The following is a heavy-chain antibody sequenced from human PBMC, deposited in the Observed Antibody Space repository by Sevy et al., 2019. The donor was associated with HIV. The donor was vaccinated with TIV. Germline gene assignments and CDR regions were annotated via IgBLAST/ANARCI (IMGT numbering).Heavy chain of an antibody. V-gene: IGHV3-30*02. D-gene: IGHD3-16*02. J-gene: IGHJ3*02. CDR1: VFRFSSYG. CDR3: TKDMVTFGGIIANSPGGFDI. CDR2: LSYDGSKE. Sequence: GGSLRLSCAASVFRFSSYGRNWVRQAPGKGLEWVAFLSYDGSKEDYAASVKGRFTISRDNSKNTFYVEMNSLRAEDTAVYHCTKDMVTFGGIIANSPGGFDIWGQGTMVTVSS.